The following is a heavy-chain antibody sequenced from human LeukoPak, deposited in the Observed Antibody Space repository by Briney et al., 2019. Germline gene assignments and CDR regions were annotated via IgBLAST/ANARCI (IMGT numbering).Heavy chain of an antibody. CDR2: IYYSGAA. CDR1: GTSITSSAYY. Sequence: SETLSLTCTVSGTSITSSAYYWGWIRQVPGKGLEWIGSIYYSGAAYYNPSLESRVTISEDTSRSRFSLMLTSVTAADTAVYYCARQASDYYYYYMDVWGQGTTVIVAS. CDR3: ARQASDYYYYYMDV. J-gene: IGHJ6*03. V-gene: IGHV4-39*01.